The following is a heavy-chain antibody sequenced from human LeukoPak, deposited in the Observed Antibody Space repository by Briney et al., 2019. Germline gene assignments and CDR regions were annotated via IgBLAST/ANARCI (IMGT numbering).Heavy chain of an antibody. Sequence: SETLSLTCTVSSGSMNNYYWSWIRQPAGKGLESIGRIYSSGSTNYNPSLESRVTMSVDTTKNQFSLKLSFVTAADTAVYYCARERGSSWSLDYWGQGTLVTVSS. CDR2: IYSSGST. V-gene: IGHV4-4*07. J-gene: IGHJ4*02. CDR1: SGSMNNYY. CDR3: ARERGSSWSLDY. D-gene: IGHD6-13*01.